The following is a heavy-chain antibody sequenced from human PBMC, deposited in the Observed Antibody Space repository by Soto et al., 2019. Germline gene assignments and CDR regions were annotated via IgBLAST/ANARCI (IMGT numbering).Heavy chain of an antibody. Sequence: LSLTCAVSGGSITDSDWWSWVRQSPGKGLEWIGEFSHGGGTNYNPSLKSRLTVSVDKSTNQFSLNLMSVTAADTAVYFCTRDPHMTNNYGDYWGQGTPVTVS. V-gene: IGHV4-4*01. CDR1: GGSITDSDW. J-gene: IGHJ4*02. CDR2: FSHGGGT. CDR3: TRDPHMTNNYGDY.